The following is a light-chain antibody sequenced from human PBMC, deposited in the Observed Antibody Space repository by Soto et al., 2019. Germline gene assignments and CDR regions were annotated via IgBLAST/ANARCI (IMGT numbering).Light chain of an antibody. CDR3: QQRSNWPRT. J-gene: IGKJ1*01. CDR2: DAS. V-gene: IGKV3-11*01. Sequence: EIVLTQSPATLCLSPWERATLSCRASQSVSSYLAWYQQKPGQAPRLLIYDASNRATGITARFSGSGSGTDFTITISSLEPEDFAVYYCQQRSNWPRTVGQGTKVEIK. CDR1: QSVSSY.